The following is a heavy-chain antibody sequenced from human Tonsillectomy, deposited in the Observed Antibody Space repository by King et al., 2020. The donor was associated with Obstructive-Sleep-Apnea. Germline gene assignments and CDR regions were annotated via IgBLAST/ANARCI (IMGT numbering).Heavy chain of an antibody. CDR2: ISGSGDNT. D-gene: IGHD3-16*02. CDR3: AKDDYDYVWGSFRYIFH. CDR1: GFTFSNYA. Sequence: VQLVESGGGLVQPGGSLRLSCAASGFTFSNYAMSWVRQAPGKGLEWVSGISGSGDNTYYSDSVKGRFTISRDSSKNTLYLKMNSLRADDTAVYYCAKDDYDYVWGSFRYIFHWGQGTLVTVSS. V-gene: IGHV3-23*04. J-gene: IGHJ4*02.